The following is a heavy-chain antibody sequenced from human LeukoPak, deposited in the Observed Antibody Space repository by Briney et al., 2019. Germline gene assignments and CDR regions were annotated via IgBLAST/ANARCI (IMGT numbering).Heavy chain of an antibody. D-gene: IGHD4-23*01. CDR1: GRSISSSSYY. V-gene: IGHV4-39*01. J-gene: IGHJ4*02. Sequence: SETLSLTCTVSGRSISSSSYYWCWIRQPPGKAREWSGSIYYSGSTYSNPYLKSRVSISVDTSKSQFARRRSAVIAADTAVYYCARVTRPSDYWGQGTLVTVST. CDR3: ARVTRPSDY. CDR2: IYYSGST.